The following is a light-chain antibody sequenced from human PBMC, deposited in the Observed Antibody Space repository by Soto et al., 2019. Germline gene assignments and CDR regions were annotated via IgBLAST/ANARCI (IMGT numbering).Light chain of an antibody. V-gene: IGLV3-25*03. Sequence: SYELTQSPSVSVSPGQTARITCSGDALPKQYAYWYQQKSGQAPRLVIYKDTERPSGIPERFSGSSSGTTVTLTISGVQAEDEADYYCQSADSSGSYVVFGGGTKLTVL. CDR3: QSADSSGSYVV. CDR2: KDT. J-gene: IGLJ2*01. CDR1: ALPKQY.